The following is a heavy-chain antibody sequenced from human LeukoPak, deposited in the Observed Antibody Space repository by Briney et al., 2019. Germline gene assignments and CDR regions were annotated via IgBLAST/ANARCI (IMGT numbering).Heavy chain of an antibody. D-gene: IGHD2-2*01. CDR3: ARLIVVVPAAIGVYYFDY. V-gene: IGHV4-4*07. J-gene: IGHJ4*02. CDR1: GGSISSYY. CDR2: IYTSGST. Sequence: KPSETLSLTCTVSGGSISSYYWSWIRQPAGKGLEWIGRIYTSGSTNYNPSLKSRVTISVDTSKNQFSLKLSSVTAADTAVYYCARLIVVVPAAIGVYYFDYWGQGTLVTVSS.